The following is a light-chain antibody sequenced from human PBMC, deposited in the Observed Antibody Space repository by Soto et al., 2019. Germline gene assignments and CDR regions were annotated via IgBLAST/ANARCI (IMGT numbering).Light chain of an antibody. J-gene: IGKJ1*01. Sequence: IQMPQSPSSVSASVGDRVTISCRASQGIRSALGWYQQKPGKVPKLLIYAASTLQSGVPSRFSGSGSGTDFTLTISSLQPEDFATYYCLLDFSYFWAFGQGTKVDIK. V-gene: IGKV1-6*01. CDR1: QGIRSA. CDR3: LLDFSYFWA. CDR2: AAS.